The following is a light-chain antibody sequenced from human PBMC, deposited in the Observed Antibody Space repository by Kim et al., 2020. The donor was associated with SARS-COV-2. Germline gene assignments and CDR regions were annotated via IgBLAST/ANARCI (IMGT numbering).Light chain of an antibody. CDR2: DTS. V-gene: IGKV3-11*01. Sequence: ETVLTQSPATLSLSPGDIATLSCRASQNLNIYLAWYQQKPGQAPRLLIYDTSNRATGIPARFSGSGSGTDFTLTISSLEPEDFAIYYCQQRKYWPPLTFGQGTRLEIK. J-gene: IGKJ5*01. CDR1: QNLNIY. CDR3: QQRKYWPPLT.